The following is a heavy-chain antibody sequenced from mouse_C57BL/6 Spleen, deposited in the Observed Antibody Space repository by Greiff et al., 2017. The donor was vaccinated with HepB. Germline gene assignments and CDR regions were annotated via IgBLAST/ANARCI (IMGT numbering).Heavy chain of an antibody. CDR2: FYPGSGSI. CDR3: ARHEDNYGNSDWYFDV. V-gene: IGHV1-62-2*01. Sequence: VHLVESGAELVKPGASVKLSCKASGYTFTEYTIHWVKQRSGQGLEWIGWFYPGSGSIKYNEKFKDKATLTADKSSSTVYMELSRLTSEDSAVYVCARHEDNYGNSDWYFDVWGTGTTVTVSS. J-gene: IGHJ1*03. CDR1: GYTFTEYT. D-gene: IGHD2-1*01.